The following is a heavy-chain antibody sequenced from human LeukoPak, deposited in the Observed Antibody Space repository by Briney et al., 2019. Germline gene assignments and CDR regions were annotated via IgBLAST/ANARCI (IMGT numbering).Heavy chain of an antibody. D-gene: IGHD1-1*01. Sequence: PSETLSLTCTVSNGSISTYYWSWIRQPPGKGLEWIGYIYSGGTTNSNPSLKSRVTISLDTSKNQFSLKLSPVTAADTAVYYCAGSVPAPKEFAFWGQGTLVTVSS. CDR1: NGSISTYY. J-gene: IGHJ4*02. CDR2: IYSGGTT. CDR3: AGSVPAPKEFAF. V-gene: IGHV4-4*09.